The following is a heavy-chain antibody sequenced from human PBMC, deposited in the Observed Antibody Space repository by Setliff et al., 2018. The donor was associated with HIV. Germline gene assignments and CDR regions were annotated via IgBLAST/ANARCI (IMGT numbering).Heavy chain of an antibody. Sequence: PSETLSLTCTVSGGSISSYYWSWIRQPPGKGLEWIGHISTSGSSNYNPSLKSRVTISVDMSKNQFSLNLNSVTAADTALYYCARDGEGIGAAGDYLDYWGQGTLVTVSS. CDR2: ISTSGSS. J-gene: IGHJ4*02. CDR3: ARDGEGIGAAGDYLDY. V-gene: IGHV4-4*09. CDR1: GGSISSYY. D-gene: IGHD6-13*01.